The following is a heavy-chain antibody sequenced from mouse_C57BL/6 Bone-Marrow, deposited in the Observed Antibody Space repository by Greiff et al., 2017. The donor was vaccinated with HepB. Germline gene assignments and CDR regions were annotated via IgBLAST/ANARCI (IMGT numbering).Heavy chain of an antibody. CDR2: IYPGDGDT. Sequence: VQLQQSGPELVKPGASVKISCKASGYAFSSSWMNWVKQRPGKGLEWIGRIYPGDGDTNYNGKLKGKATLTADKSSSTAYMQLSSLTSEDSAVYFGASRGSFAYWGQGTLVTVSA. CDR1: GYAFSSSW. V-gene: IGHV1-82*01. J-gene: IGHJ3*01. CDR3: ASRGSFAY.